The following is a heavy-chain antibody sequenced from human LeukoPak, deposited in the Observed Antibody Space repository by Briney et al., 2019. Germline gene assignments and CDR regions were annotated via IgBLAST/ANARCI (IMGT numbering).Heavy chain of an antibody. CDR3: ARDADIVVVPAASPFDY. CDR2: IIPIFGTA. CDR1: GGTFSSYA. V-gene: IGHV1-69*13. J-gene: IGHJ4*02. D-gene: IGHD2-2*01. Sequence: SAKVSCKASGGTFSSYAISWVRQAPGQGLEWMGGIIPIFGTANYAQKFQGRVTITADESTSTAYMELSSLRSEDTAVYYCARDADIVVVPAASPFDYWGQGTLVTVSS.